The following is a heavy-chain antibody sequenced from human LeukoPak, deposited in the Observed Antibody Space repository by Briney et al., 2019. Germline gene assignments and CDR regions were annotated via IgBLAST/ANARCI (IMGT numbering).Heavy chain of an antibody. CDR2: IYHSGST. V-gene: IGHV4-59*01. CDR1: GGSITSYY. D-gene: IGHD3-22*01. Sequence: PSETLSLTCTVSGGSITSYYWSWIRQPPGKGLEWIGYIYHSGSTNYNPSLKSRVTISVDPSKNQFSLKLSSVTAADTAVYYCARDYDSSGYYGNWGQGTLVTVSS. CDR3: ARDYDSSGYYGN. J-gene: IGHJ4*02.